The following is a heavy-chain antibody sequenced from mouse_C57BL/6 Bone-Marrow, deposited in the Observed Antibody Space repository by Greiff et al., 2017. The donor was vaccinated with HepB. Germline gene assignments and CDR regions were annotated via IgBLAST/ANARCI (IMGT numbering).Heavy chain of an antibody. CDR2: ISDGGSYT. CDR3: ARDSRWLPYYFDY. Sequence: DVKLVESGGGLVKPGGSLKLSCAASGFTFSSYALSWVRQTPEKRLEWVATISDGGSYTYYPDNVKGRFTISRDHAKNNLYLQMSHLKSEDTAMYYCARDSRWLPYYFDYWGQGTTRTVSS. CDR1: GFTFSSYA. J-gene: IGHJ2*01. D-gene: IGHD2-3*01. V-gene: IGHV5-4*01.